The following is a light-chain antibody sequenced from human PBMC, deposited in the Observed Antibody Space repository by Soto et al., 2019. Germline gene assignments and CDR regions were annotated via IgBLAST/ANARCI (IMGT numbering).Light chain of an antibody. CDR2: EVT. CDR3: SSYAGSNILL. Sequence: QSALTQPPSASGSPGQSVTISCTGSSSDVGGYNYVSWYQQHPGKAPKLMIYEVTKRPSGVPDRFSGSKSGNTASLTVSGIQAEDEADYYCSSYAGSNILLFGGGTKVTVL. J-gene: IGLJ3*02. CDR1: SSDVGGYNY. V-gene: IGLV2-8*01.